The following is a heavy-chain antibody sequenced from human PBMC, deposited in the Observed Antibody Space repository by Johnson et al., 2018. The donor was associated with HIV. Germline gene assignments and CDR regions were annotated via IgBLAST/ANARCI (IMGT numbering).Heavy chain of an antibody. CDR1: GFSFSRYA. V-gene: IGHV3-33*08. CDR2: IRYDGSNK. J-gene: IGHJ3*01. Sequence: QVQLVESGGGVVQPGRSLRLSCEASGFSFSRYAMHWVRQAPGKGLEWVAVIRYDGSNKYYADSVKGRFTISRDNSKNTLSLQMDSLRPEDTAVYYCARDPAYSSTWEGAFDVWGQGTMVTVSS. CDR3: ARDPAYSSTWEGAFDV. D-gene: IGHD6-19*01.